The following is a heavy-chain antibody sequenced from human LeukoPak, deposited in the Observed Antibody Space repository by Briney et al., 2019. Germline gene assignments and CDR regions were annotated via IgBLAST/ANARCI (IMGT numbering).Heavy chain of an antibody. CDR1: GFTFSSYS. V-gene: IGHV3-21*01. Sequence: SGGSLRLSCAASGFTFSSYSMNWVRQAPGKGLEWVSSISSSSSYIYYADSVKGRFTISRDNAKNSLYLQMNSLRAEDTAVYYCAREHYDILSRRGMDVWGKGTTVTVSS. D-gene: IGHD3-9*01. J-gene: IGHJ6*04. CDR2: ISSSSSYI. CDR3: AREHYDILSRRGMDV.